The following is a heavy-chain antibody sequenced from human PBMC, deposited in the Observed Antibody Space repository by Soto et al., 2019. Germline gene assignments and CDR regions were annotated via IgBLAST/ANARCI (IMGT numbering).Heavy chain of an antibody. Sequence: GASVKVSCKVSGYTLTELSMHCVRQAPGKGLEWMGGFDPEDGETIYAQKFQGRVTMTEDTSTDTAYMELSSLRSEDTAVYYCATFRFGELLSWFDPWGQGTLVTVSS. CDR1: GYTLTELS. CDR2: FDPEDGET. CDR3: ATFRFGELLSWFDP. V-gene: IGHV1-24*01. D-gene: IGHD3-10*01. J-gene: IGHJ5*02.